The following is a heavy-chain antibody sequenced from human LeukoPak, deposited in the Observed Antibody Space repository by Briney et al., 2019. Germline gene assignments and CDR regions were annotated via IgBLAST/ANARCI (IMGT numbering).Heavy chain of an antibody. J-gene: IGHJ5*02. Sequence: AETLSLTCTVSGGSISSYYWSWIRQPPGKGLEWIGYINYSGNTNYNPSLKSRVTISGDTSKNQFSLKLSSVTAADTAVYYCARGYYGSGSSYRWFDPWGQGTLVTVPS. CDR2: INYSGNT. V-gene: IGHV4-59*01. CDR1: GGSISSYY. D-gene: IGHD3-10*01. CDR3: ARGYYGSGSSYRWFDP.